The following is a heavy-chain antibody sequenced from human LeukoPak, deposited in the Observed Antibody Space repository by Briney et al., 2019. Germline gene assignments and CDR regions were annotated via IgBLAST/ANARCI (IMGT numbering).Heavy chain of an antibody. CDR3: ASEGDIGYGYLY. V-gene: IGHV3-7*01. J-gene: IGHJ4*02. Sequence: GGSLRLSCAASEFTFSNFYMSWVRQAPGKGLEWVANIKQDGSEKYYVDSVKGRFTISRDNAKNSLYLQMNSLRADEDTAVYYCASEGDIGYGYLYWGQGTLVTVSS. CDR1: EFTFSNFY. CDR2: IKQDGSEK. D-gene: IGHD5-18*01.